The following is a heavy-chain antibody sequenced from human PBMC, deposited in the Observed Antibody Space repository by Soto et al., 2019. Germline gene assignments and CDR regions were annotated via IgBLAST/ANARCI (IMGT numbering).Heavy chain of an antibody. CDR1: GGTFSSYT. CDR2: IIPILGIA. V-gene: IGHV1-69*02. J-gene: IGHJ6*02. Sequence: QVQLVQSGAEVKKPGSSVKVSCKASGGTFSSYTISWVRQAPGQGLEWMGRIIPILGIANYAQKFQGRVTITADKSTSTAYMELSSLRSEDTAVCYCANFPMVRGEYDYYYYGMDVWGQGTTVTVSS. CDR3: ANFPMVRGEYDYYYYGMDV. D-gene: IGHD3-10*01.